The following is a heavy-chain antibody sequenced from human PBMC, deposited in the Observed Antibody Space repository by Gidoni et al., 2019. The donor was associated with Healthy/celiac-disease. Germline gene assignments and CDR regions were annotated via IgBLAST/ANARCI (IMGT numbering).Heavy chain of an antibody. J-gene: IGHJ4*02. V-gene: IGHV3-66*01. CDR1: GFTVSSNY. Sequence: EVQLVASGGGLVQPGGSLCLSCAASGFTVSSNYMSWVRQAPGKGLGLVSVIDSGGSTYYADSVKGRFTISRDNSKNTLYLKMNSLRAGDTAVYYCARDKITMVRGVISRLFDYWGQGTLVTVSS. CDR2: IDSGGST. D-gene: IGHD3-10*01. CDR3: ARDKITMVRGVISRLFDY.